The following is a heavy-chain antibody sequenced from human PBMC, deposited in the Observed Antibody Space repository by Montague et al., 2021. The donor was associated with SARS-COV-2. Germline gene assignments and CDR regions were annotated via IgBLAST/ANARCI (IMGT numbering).Heavy chain of an antibody. D-gene: IGHD3-10*01. J-gene: IGHJ4*02. CDR2: GIT. Sequence: GITDYNPSLKSRVTISVDTSKNQFPLQLASVTAADTAVYYCARRRGFGDLWALDYWGQGTLVDGSS. CDR3: ARRRGFGDLWALDY. V-gene: IGHV4-59*08.